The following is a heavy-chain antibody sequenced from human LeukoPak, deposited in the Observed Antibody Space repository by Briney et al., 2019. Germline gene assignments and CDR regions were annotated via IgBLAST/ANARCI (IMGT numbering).Heavy chain of an antibody. Sequence: SATLSLTCAVYGGSFSGYYWSWIRQPPGKGLEWIGEINHCVSTNYNPSLKSRVTISVDTSKNQFSLKLSSVTAADTAVYYCTRGSIAYYYMDVWGKGTTVTISS. J-gene: IGHJ6*03. CDR1: GGSFSGYY. V-gene: IGHV4-34*01. CDR2: INHCVST. CDR3: TRGSIAYYYMDV. D-gene: IGHD3-22*01.